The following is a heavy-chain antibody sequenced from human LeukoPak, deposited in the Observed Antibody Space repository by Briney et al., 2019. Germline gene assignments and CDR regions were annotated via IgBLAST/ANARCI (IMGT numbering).Heavy chain of an antibody. J-gene: IGHJ5*02. CDR2: IYLGDSDT. D-gene: IGHD6-13*01. CDR3: ARQSLPYSSSWYAAPFDP. V-gene: IGHV5-51*01. CDR1: GFSFTTYG. Sequence: GESLKISCKGSGFSFTTYGIDWVRQTPGKGLEWIGIIYLGDSDTRYSPSFQGQVTISGDKSMNTAYVHWSNLKASDTAMYYCARQSLPYSSSWYAAPFDPWGQGTLVTVSS.